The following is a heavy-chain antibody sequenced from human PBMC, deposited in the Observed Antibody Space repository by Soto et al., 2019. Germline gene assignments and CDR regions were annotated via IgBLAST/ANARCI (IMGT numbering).Heavy chain of an antibody. CDR2: ISNDGGAT. Sequence: QVQLVESGGGVVQSGRSLRLSCAASGFTFSTSGMHWIRQAPGKGLGWVAMISNDGGATYYVDSVKGRFTISRDTDKSTLHLQMDSMRPEDTATYDCAKDWGSSGWYNWFDPWGQGTLVTVSS. CDR3: AKDWGSSGWYNWFDP. V-gene: IGHV3-30*18. J-gene: IGHJ5*02. D-gene: IGHD6-13*01. CDR1: GFTFSTSG.